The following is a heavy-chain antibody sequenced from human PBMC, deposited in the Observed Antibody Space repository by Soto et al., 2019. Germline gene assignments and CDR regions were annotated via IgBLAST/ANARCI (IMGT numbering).Heavy chain of an antibody. CDR3: TRDPRTTDY. CDR2: ISGDSRYI. V-gene: IGHV3-11*05. Sequence: QVQLVESGGGLVKPGGSLRLSCVGSGFTFGGYMTWIRQVPGKGLEHISYISGDSRYIKYADSVQGRFTVSRDNAKNSLYLQMSSLRAEDTAVYYCTRDPRTTDYWGQGTLVTVSS. J-gene: IGHJ4*02. CDR1: GFTFGGY.